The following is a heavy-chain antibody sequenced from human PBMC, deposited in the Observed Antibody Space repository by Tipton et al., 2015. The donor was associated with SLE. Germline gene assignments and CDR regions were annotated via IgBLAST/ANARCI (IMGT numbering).Heavy chain of an antibody. CDR2: IRFDGSIK. Sequence: SLRLSCAASGFTFSNHAMQWVRLAPGKGLEWVSFIRFDGSIKYYADPVKGRFTISRDNSKNTLYLQMNSLRAEDMAEYYCARDHRRYDYVWGSYRYNYIDVWGKGTTVTVSS. J-gene: IGHJ6*03. V-gene: IGHV3-30*02. CDR3: ARDHRRYDYVWGSYRYNYIDV. CDR1: GFTFSNHA. D-gene: IGHD3-16*02.